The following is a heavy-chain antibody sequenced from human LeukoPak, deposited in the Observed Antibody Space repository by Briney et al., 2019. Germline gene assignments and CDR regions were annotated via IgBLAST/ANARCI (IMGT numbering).Heavy chain of an antibody. D-gene: IGHD6-19*01. CDR2: ISGSGGST. CDR1: GFTFSSYW. Sequence: AGGSLRLSCAASGFTFSSYWMSWVRQAPGKGLEWVSAISGSGGSTYYADSVKGRFTISRDNSKNTLYLQMNSLRAEDTAVYYCAKDPGGIAVAGTAIDYWGQGTLVTVSS. V-gene: IGHV3-23*01. J-gene: IGHJ4*02. CDR3: AKDPGGIAVAGTAIDY.